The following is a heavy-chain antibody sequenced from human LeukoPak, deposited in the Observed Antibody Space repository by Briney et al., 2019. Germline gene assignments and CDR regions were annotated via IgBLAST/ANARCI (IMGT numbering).Heavy chain of an antibody. CDR3: AKAELGVDTFFDY. CDR1: GFPFSSYA. CDR2: ISGSGGST. D-gene: IGHD3-3*01. Sequence: PGGSLRLSCAASGFPFSSYAMSWVRQAPGKGLEWVSVISGSGGSTYYADSVRGRFTISRDNSKRTLFLQMNSLRAEDTAFYYCAKAELGVDTFFDYWGQGTLVTVSS. J-gene: IGHJ4*02. V-gene: IGHV3-23*01.